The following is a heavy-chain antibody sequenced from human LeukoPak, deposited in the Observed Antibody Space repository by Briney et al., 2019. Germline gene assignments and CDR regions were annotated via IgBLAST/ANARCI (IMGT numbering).Heavy chain of an antibody. CDR2: IWHDGSIK. CDR3: ARAVGPFDF. CDR1: GFTFTNYW. V-gene: IGHV3-33*08. Sequence: GGSLRLSCAASGFTFTNYWMSWVRQAPGKGLEWVAVIWHDGSIKYYADSVKGRFTISRDNSKNTLYLQMNSLRAEDTAVYYCARAVGPFDFWGPGTIVIVSS. J-gene: IGHJ3*01.